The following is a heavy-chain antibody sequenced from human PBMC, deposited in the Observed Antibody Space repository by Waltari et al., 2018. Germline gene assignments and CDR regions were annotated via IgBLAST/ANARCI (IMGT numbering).Heavy chain of an antibody. V-gene: IGHV4-4*07. Sequence: QVQLQESGPGLVKPSETLSLICNVSGGSISSYYWNWIRQPAGKGLEWIGRIYASGSTSYNPSLVSRISMSVDTSKNHFSLKLSSVTAADTGVYYCAGSSNFGIYGLDVWGQGTTVVVSS. CDR1: GGSISSYY. D-gene: IGHD3-3*01. CDR2: IYASGST. CDR3: AGSSNFGIYGLDV. J-gene: IGHJ6*02.